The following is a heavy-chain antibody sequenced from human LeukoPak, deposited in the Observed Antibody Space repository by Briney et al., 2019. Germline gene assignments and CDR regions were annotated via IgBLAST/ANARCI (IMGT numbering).Heavy chain of an antibody. V-gene: IGHV1-69*04. D-gene: IGHD2-21*02. Sequence: ASVKVSCKASGGTFSSYAISWVRQAPGHGLEWMGRIIPLLDMSTYAQKLQGRLTITADKFTGTAYMELSRLRSEDTAVYYCAAGYCGGDCYSIYYYYGMDVWGQGTTATVSS. CDR1: GGTFSSYA. CDR2: IIPLLDMS. CDR3: AAGYCGGDCYSIYYYYGMDV. J-gene: IGHJ6*02.